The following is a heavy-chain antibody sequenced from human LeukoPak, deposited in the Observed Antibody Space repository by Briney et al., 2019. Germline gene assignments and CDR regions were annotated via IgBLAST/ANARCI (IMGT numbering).Heavy chain of an antibody. CDR1: GFTFSSYA. J-gene: IGHJ4*02. Sequence: GGSLRLSCAASGFTFSSYAMHWVRQAPGKGLEWVAVISYDGSNKYSADSVKGRFTISRDNSKNTLYLQMNSLRAEDTAVYYCARDTYYYDSSGYMIDYWGQGTLVTVSS. V-gene: IGHV3-30-3*01. CDR2: ISYDGSNK. CDR3: ARDTYYYDSSGYMIDY. D-gene: IGHD3-22*01.